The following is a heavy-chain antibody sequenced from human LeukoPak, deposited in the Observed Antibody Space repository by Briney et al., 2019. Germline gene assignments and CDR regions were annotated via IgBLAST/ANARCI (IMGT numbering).Heavy chain of an antibody. V-gene: IGHV1-2*02. Sequence: ASVKVSCKASGYTFTGYYMHWVRQAPGQGLEWMGWINPNSGGTNYAQKFQGRVTMTRDTSISTAYMELSRLRSDDTAVYCCARGSYYYDSSGYPYFDYWGQGTLVTVSS. D-gene: IGHD3-22*01. CDR3: ARGSYYYDSSGYPYFDY. J-gene: IGHJ4*02. CDR1: GYTFTGYY. CDR2: INPNSGGT.